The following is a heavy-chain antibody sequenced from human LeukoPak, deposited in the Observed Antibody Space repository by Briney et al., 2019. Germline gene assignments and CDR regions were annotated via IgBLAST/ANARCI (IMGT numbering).Heavy chain of an antibody. CDR1: GGSFSGYY. J-gene: IGHJ4*02. V-gene: IGHV4-34*01. D-gene: IGHD2-2*01. CDR2: INHSGST. Sequence: SETLSLTCAVYGGSFSGYYWSWIRQPPGKGLEWTGEINHSGSTNYNPSLKSRVTISVDTSKNQFSLKLSSVTAADTAVYYCARRDCSSTSCQHFDYWGQGTLVTVSS. CDR3: ARRDCSSTSCQHFDY.